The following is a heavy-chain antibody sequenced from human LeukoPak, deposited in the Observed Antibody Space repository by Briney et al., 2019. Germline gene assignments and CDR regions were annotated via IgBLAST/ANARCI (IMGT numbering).Heavy chain of an antibody. V-gene: IGHV1-46*01. Sequence: ASVKVSCKVSGYTLTSYYMHWVRQAPGQGLEWMGIINHSGGSTSSAQKFQGRVTMTRDTSASTVYMELSSLRSEDTAVYYCAREWVSGYYYGMDVWGQGTTVTVSS. CDR1: GYTLTSYY. J-gene: IGHJ6*02. CDR3: AREWVSGYYYGMDV. D-gene: IGHD1-26*01. CDR2: INHSGGST.